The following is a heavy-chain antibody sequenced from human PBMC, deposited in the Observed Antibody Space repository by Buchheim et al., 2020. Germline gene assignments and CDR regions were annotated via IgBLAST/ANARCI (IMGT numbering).Heavy chain of an antibody. CDR2: ISNDGSRQ. V-gene: IGHV3-30*03. CDR1: GFTFSSYW. CDR3: ARDIYSFGTVGTIDY. D-gene: IGHD1-26*01. Sequence: VQLVESGGGLVQPGGSLRLSCAASGFTFSSYWMSWVRQAPGKGLEWLAAISNDGSRQAYADSVRGRFTISRDNSKSTLDLQMNSLSVDDAAVYYCARDIYSFGTVGTIDYWGQGT. J-gene: IGHJ4*02.